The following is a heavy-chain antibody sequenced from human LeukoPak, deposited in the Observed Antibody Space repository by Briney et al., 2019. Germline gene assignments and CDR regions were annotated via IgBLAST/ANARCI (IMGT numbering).Heavy chain of an antibody. Sequence: SETLSLTCAVYGGSFSGYYWSWIRQPPGKGLEWIGEINHSGSTNYNPSLKSRVTISVDTSKNQFSLKLSSVTAADTAVYYCARVPIAVEGNWFDPWGQGTLVTVSS. J-gene: IGHJ5*02. V-gene: IGHV4-34*01. CDR3: ARVPIAVEGNWFDP. CDR1: GGSFSGYY. D-gene: IGHD6-19*01. CDR2: INHSGST.